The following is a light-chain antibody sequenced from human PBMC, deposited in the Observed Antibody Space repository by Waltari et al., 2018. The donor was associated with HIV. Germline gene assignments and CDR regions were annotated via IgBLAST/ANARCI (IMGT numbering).Light chain of an antibody. CDR2: AAS. CDR3: QNYNNVPRT. CDR1: REIYKY. Sequence: DIQMTQSPSSLSAAVGDTVTITCRASREIYKYLPWYQQRPGKVPQLLIFAASTLHSGVPSRFRRSGSGTDFALTISGLQPEDAATYFCQNYNNVPRTFGPGSKVEI. V-gene: IGKV1-27*01. J-gene: IGKJ1*01.